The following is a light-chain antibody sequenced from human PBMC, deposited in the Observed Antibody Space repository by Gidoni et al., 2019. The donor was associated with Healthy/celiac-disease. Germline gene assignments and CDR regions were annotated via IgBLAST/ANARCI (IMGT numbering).Light chain of an antibody. CDR1: SSNIGSNT. J-gene: IGLJ3*02. V-gene: IGLV1-44*01. CDR2: SNN. CDR3: AAWDDRLNGWV. Sequence: QSVLTQPPSPSGTPGQRVTISCSGSSSNIGSNTVNWYQQLPGTATKLLIYSNNQRPSGVPDRFAGSKSGTSASLAISGLQSEDEADYYCAAWDDRLNGWVFGGGTKLTVL.